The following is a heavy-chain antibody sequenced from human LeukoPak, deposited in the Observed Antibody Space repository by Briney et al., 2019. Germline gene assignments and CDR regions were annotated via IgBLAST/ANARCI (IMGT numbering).Heavy chain of an antibody. CDR3: AKGTSSAWSDYYYALDV. J-gene: IGHJ6*02. CDR1: GFTFSSYS. Sequence: GGSLRLSCAASGFTFSSYSMNWVRQAPGKGLEWVSYISRSSSYTNYADSVKGRFTISRDNAKNSLYLQMNSLRAEDTAVYYCAKGTSSAWSDYYYALDVWGQGTTVTVSS. D-gene: IGHD6-19*01. V-gene: IGHV3-21*05. CDR2: ISRSSSYT.